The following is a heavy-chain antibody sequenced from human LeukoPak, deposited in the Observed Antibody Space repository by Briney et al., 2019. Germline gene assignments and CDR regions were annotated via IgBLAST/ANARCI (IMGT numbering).Heavy chain of an antibody. J-gene: IGHJ4*02. V-gene: IGHV3-30*03. CDR2: ISYDGSNK. D-gene: IGHD1-26*01. CDR3: TYSGSQKFDY. CDR1: GFTFSSCG. Sequence: GGSLRLSCAASGFTFSSCGMHWVRQAPGKGLEWVAVISYDGSNKYYADSVKGRFTISRDNSKNTLYLQMNSLRAEDTAVYYCTYSGSQKFDYWGQGTLVTVSS.